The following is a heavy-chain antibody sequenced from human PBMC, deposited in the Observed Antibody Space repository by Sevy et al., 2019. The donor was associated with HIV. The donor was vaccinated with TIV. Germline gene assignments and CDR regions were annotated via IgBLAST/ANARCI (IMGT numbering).Heavy chain of an antibody. D-gene: IGHD6-13*01. CDR1: GFTVSSNY. CDR3: ARDLTGIAAAGTI. J-gene: IGHJ3*02. Sequence: GGSLRLSCAASGFTVSSNYMSWVRQAPGKGLEWVSVIYSGGSTYYGDPVKGRFTISRENYKNTLYLQMNSLRAEDTAVYYCARDLTGIAAAGTIWGQGTMVTVSS. CDR2: IYSGGST. V-gene: IGHV3-53*01.